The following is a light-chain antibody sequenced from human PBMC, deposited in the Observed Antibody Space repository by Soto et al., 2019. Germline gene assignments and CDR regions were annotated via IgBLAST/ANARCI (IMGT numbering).Light chain of an antibody. V-gene: IGKV1-9*01. CDR2: AAS. Sequence: QLTQSPSSLSASVGDRVTITCRASQGISSYLAWYQQKPGKAPKLLIYAASTLQSGVPSRFSGSGSGTDFTLTISRLQPEDFATYYCQQLNSYPLTFGGGTKVDIK. J-gene: IGKJ4*01. CDR3: QQLNSYPLT. CDR1: QGISSY.